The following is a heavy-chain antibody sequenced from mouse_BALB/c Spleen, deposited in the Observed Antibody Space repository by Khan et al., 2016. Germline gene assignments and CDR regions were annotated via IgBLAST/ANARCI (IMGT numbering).Heavy chain of an antibody. D-gene: IGHD1-1*01. CDR1: GYSITSGYY. J-gene: IGHJ1*01. CDR2: ISYDGSN. CDR3: ARDAFYYYGSSYWYFDV. V-gene: IGHV3-6*02. Sequence: EVQLQESGPGLVKPSQSLSLTCSVTGYSITSGYYWNWNRQFPGNKLEWMGYISYDGSNNYNPSLKNRISITRDTSKNQFFLKLNSVTTEDTATXYLARDAFYYYGSSYWYFDVWGAGTTVTVSS.